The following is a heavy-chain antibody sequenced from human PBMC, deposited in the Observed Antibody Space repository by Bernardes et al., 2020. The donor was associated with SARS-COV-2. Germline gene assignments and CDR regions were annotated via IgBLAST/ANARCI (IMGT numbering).Heavy chain of an antibody. Sequence: SETLSLTCTVSGGSLSSRTYNWGWIRQPPGKGLEWIGIIFHNGNTYYSPSLNNRVTISVDTSKNQFSLKLYSVTAADTAFYYCARDGGYNTAWYSAYYFDYWGQGTLVTVSS. CDR2: IFHNGNT. V-gene: IGHV4-39*02. CDR3: ARDGGYNTAWYSAYYFDY. J-gene: IGHJ4*02. D-gene: IGHD5-12*01. CDR1: GGSLSSRTYN.